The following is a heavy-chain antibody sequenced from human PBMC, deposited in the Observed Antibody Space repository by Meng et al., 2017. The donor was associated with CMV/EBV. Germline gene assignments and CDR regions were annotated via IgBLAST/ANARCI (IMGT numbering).Heavy chain of an antibody. J-gene: IGHJ6*02. Sequence: ESLKISCTVSGGSISSSSYYWGWIRQPPGKGLEWIGSIYYSGSTYYNPSLKSRVTISVDTSKNQFSLKLSSVTAADTAVYYCARVGRYCSSTSCYHTYYYYGMDVWGQGTTVTVSS. CDR2: IYYSGST. CDR1: GGSISSSSYY. D-gene: IGHD2-2*01. CDR3: ARVGRYCSSTSCYHTYYYYGMDV. V-gene: IGHV4-39*07.